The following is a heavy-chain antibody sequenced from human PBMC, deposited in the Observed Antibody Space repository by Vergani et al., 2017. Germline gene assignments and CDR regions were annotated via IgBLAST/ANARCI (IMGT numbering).Heavy chain of an antibody. V-gene: IGHV3-9*02. CDR3: VRGLGAAAAY. Sequence: EVQLEESGGGLVLPGRSLRLSCVASGFTSAGYAMHWVRQAPGKGLEWVSGISWNSNSIGYADSVKGRFTISRDNSNNTLYLQMNNLRAEDSAVYYCVRGLGAAAAYWGQGTLVTVSS. J-gene: IGHJ4*02. D-gene: IGHD6-25*01. CDR2: ISWNSNSI. CDR1: GFTSAGYA.